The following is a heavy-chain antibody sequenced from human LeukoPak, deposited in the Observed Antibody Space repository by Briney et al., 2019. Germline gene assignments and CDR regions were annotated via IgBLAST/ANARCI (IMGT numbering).Heavy chain of an antibody. CDR3: AISGSGSLRGNWFDP. CDR1: GGTFSTSA. Sequence: ASVKVSCKASGGTFSTSATSWVRQAPGQGLEWMGIINPSGGSTSYAQKFQGRVTMTRDMSTSTVYMELSSLRSEDTAVYYCAISGSGSLRGNWFDPWGQGTLVTVSS. CDR2: INPSGGST. D-gene: IGHD3-10*01. J-gene: IGHJ5*02. V-gene: IGHV1-46*01.